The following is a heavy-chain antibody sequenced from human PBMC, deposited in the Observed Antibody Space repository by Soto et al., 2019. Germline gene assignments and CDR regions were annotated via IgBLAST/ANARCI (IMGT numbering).Heavy chain of an antibody. CDR3: AKEFHSWNYFDY. D-gene: IGHD1-20*01. CDR1: GFTFSTYW. J-gene: IGHJ4*02. V-gene: IGHV3-30*18. CDR2: ISYDGSNK. Sequence: QPGGSLRLSCAASGFTFSTYWMHWVRQAPGKGLEWVAVISYDGSNKFYADSVKGRFTISRDNFRNTLYLQMNSLRAEDTAVYYCAKEFHSWNYFDYWGQGTLVTVSS.